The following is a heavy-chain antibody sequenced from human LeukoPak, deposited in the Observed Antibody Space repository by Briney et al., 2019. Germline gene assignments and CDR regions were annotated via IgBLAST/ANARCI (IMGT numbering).Heavy chain of an antibody. CDR2: INHSGST. D-gene: IGHD6-19*01. V-gene: IGHV4-34*01. Sequence: RASETLSLTCAVYGGSFSGYYWSWIRQPPGKGLEWIGEINHSGSTNYNPSLKSRVTISVDTSKNQFSLNLNSVTAADTAEYFCARTPGSAYYPYYYMDVWGKGTTVTVSS. CDR3: ARTPGSAYYPYYYMDV. CDR1: GGSFSGYY. J-gene: IGHJ6*03.